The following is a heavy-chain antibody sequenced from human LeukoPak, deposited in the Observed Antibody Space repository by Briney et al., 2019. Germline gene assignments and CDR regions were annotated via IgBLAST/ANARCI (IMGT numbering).Heavy chain of an antibody. J-gene: IGHJ4*02. D-gene: IGHD1-26*01. CDR2: ISSSSSYM. Sequence: GGSLRLSCAASGFSLSSYSMDWVRQAPGKGLEWVSSISSSSSYMKYAESVRGRFTISRDNAKNSLYLHMSSLRAEDTAVYYCARLAGAGSSGFDYWGQGTLVTVSS. CDR3: ARLAGAGSSGFDY. CDR1: GFSLSSYS. V-gene: IGHV3-21*01.